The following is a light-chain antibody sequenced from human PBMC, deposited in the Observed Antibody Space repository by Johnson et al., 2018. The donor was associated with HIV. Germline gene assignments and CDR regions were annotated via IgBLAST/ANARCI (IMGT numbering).Light chain of an antibody. CDR2: DNN. J-gene: IGLJ1*01. Sequence: QSVLTQPPSVSAAPGQKVTISCSGSSSNIGNNYVSWYQQLPGTAPKLLIYDNNKRPSGIPDRFSGSKSGTSATLGITGLQTGDEADYYCGTLDSSLSVYVFGTGTKVTVL. CDR1: SSNIGNNY. CDR3: GTLDSSLSVYV. V-gene: IGLV1-51*01.